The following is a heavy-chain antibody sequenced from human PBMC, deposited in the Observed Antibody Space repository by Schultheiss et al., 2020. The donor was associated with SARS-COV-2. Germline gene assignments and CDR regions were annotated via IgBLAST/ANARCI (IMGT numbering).Heavy chain of an antibody. CDR3: AKEGVRWSIDS. V-gene: IGHV3-33*06. J-gene: IGHJ4*02. Sequence: GESLKISCAASGFTFSNYGMHWVRQAPGKGLEWVAVIWYDGRNKYYADSVKGRFTISRDNSKNSLYLQMNRLRAEDTAVYYCAKEGVRWSIDSWGRGTLVTVSS. CDR2: IWYDGRNK. CDR1: GFTFSNYG. D-gene: IGHD3-16*01.